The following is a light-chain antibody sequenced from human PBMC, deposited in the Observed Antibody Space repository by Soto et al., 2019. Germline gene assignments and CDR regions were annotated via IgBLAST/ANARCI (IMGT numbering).Light chain of an antibody. CDR2: CXS. CDR1: PFMTRTY. V-gene: IGKV3-20*01. Sequence: TGLTHSPATLSLSPGERSTRSCRASPFMTRTYIAWLQQEPGQAPRLXXDCXSSRATGSPDRLSGSGSGTDFTLTISRLEPEDFAVYYCQQYGSATRTFGGGTKVDIK. J-gene: IGKJ4*02. CDR3: QQYGSATRT.